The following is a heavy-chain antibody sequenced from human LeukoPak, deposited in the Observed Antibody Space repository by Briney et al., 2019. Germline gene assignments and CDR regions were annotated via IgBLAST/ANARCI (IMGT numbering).Heavy chain of an antibody. CDR1: GFTFTGYA. D-gene: IGHD1-14*01. V-gene: IGHV3-23*01. J-gene: IGHJ4*02. Sequence: GGSLRLSCAASGFTFTGYAMSWVRQAPGKGMEWVSAISGSGGSTYYADSVKGRFTISRDNSKNTLYLQMNSLRAEDTAVYYCTRGGGTSDYWGQGTLVTVSS. CDR2: ISGSGGST. CDR3: TRGGGTSDY.